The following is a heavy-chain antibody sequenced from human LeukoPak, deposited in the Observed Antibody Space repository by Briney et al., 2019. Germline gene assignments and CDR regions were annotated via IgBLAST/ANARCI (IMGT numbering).Heavy chain of an antibody. CDR2: IYYSGST. V-gene: IGHV4-39*01. D-gene: IGHD2-15*01. CDR1: GGSISSSSYY. J-gene: IGHJ4*02. CDR3: AVLACCSGGSRGDY. Sequence: PSETLSLTCTVSGGSISSSSYYWGWIRQPPGKGLEWIGSIYYSGSTYYNPSLKSRVTISVDTSKNQFSLKLSSVTAADTAVYYCAVLACCSGGSRGDYWGQGTLVTVSS.